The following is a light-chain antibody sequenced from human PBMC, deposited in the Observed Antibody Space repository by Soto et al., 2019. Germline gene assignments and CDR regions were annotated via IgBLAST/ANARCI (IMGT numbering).Light chain of an antibody. J-gene: IGKJ1*01. CDR1: QDIRND. CDR2: AAS. CDR3: LQHHNYPPT. Sequence: DVQMTQSPSSLSASVGDRVAITCRASQDIRNDLGWYQQNPGQAPKRLIYAASSLHSGVPARFSGSGSGTEFTLTISSLQPEDFATYSCLQHHNYPPTFGQVTKLEI. V-gene: IGKV1-17*01.